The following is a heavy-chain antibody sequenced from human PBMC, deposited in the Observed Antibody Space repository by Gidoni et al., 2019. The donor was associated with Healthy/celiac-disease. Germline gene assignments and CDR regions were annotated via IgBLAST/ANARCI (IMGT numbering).Heavy chain of an antibody. V-gene: IGHV3-23*01. CDR3: AKAYGSGSYYNRRFDY. Sequence: EVQLLESGGGLVQPGGSLRLSCAASGFTFISHAMTWVRQAPGKVLGWVSASRGSGGSTYYADSVKGRFTISRDNSKNTLYLQMDSLRAEDTAVYYCAKAYGSGSYYNRRFDYWGQGTLVTVSS. CDR1: GFTFISHA. D-gene: IGHD3-10*01. J-gene: IGHJ4*02. CDR2: SRGSGGST.